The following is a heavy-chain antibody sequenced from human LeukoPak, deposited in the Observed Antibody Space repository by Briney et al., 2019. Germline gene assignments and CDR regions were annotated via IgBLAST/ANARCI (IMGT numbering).Heavy chain of an antibody. D-gene: IGHD2-21*02. J-gene: IGHJ3*02. CDR3: AKDRLTLDAFDI. CDR1: GFTFSTYG. CDR2: LSDSGTST. V-gene: IGHV3-23*01. Sequence: GGSLRLSCAASGFTFSTYGMSWVRQAPGKGLEWVSALSDSGTSTYYADSVKGRFTISRDNSKNTLHLQMNSLRAEDTAIYYCAKDRLTLDAFDIWGQGTMVTVSS.